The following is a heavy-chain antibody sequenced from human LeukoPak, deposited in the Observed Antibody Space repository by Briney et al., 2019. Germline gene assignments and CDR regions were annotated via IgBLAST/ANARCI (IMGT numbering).Heavy chain of an antibody. V-gene: IGHV3-7*03. CDR1: GFPFSTYW. D-gene: IGHD3-10*01. CDR3: ARDKSAGADTGSSFYY. J-gene: IGHJ4*02. Sequence: GGSLRLSCAASGFPFSTYWMNWVRQAPGKGLEWVANIKLDGSEKNYVDSVKGRFTISRDNAKNSLYLHMNSLTVEDTAIYYCARDKSAGADTGSSFYYWGQGALVTVSS. CDR2: IKLDGSEK.